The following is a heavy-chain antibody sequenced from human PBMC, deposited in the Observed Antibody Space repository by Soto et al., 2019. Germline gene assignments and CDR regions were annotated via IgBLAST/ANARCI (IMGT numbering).Heavy chain of an antibody. Sequence: ASVKASCKASGYTFTSCGMSWVRQAPGQGLEWMGWISAYNGNTNYAQKLQGRVTMTTDTSTSTAYMELRSLRPDDTAVYYCARARSGSYYELWGQGTLVTVSS. J-gene: IGHJ4*02. D-gene: IGHD1-26*01. V-gene: IGHV1-18*04. CDR1: GYTFTSCG. CDR3: ARARSGSYYEL. CDR2: ISAYNGNT.